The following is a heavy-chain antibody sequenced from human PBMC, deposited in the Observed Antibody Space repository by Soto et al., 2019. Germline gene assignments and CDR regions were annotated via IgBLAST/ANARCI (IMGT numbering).Heavy chain of an antibody. Sequence: EVQLVESGGGLVQPGGSLRLSCAASGFTFSSYRMNWVRQAPGKGLEWVSYIRSSSSTIHYADSVKGRFTISRDNAKNSLYLQMNSLRAEDTAVYYCARPNYYGSGSYDYWGQGTLVTVSS. CDR3: ARPNYYGSGSYDY. J-gene: IGHJ4*02. D-gene: IGHD3-10*01. CDR1: GFTFSSYR. V-gene: IGHV3-48*01. CDR2: IRSSSSTI.